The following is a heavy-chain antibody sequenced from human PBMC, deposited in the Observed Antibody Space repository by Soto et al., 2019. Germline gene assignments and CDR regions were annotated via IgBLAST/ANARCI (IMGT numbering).Heavy chain of an antibody. Sequence: EVQLVESGGGLVQPGRSLRLSCAASGFTFDDYAMHWVRQAPGKGLGWVSGISWNSGSIGYADSVKGRFTISRDNAKNSLYLQMNSLRAEDTALYYCAKAKPYGGWYDNYFDYWGQGTLVTVSS. V-gene: IGHV3-9*01. CDR2: ISWNSGSI. J-gene: IGHJ4*02. CDR1: GFTFDDYA. CDR3: AKAKPYGGWYDNYFDY. D-gene: IGHD6-19*01.